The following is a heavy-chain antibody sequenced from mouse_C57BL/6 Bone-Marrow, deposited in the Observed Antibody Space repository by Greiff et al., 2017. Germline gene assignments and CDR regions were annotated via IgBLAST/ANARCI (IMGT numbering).Heavy chain of an antibody. CDR2: ISYSGST. J-gene: IGHJ1*03. CDR1: GYSITSGYD. D-gene: IGHD2-1*01. V-gene: IGHV3-1*01. Sequence: EVQLVESGPGMVKPSQSLSLTCTVTGYSITSGYDWHWIRHFPGNKLEWMGYISYSGSTNYNPFLKSRISITHDTSKNHFFLKLNSVTTEYTATYNCARDYGNYVNWYFGVWGTGTTVTVSS. CDR3: ARDYGNYVNWYFGV.